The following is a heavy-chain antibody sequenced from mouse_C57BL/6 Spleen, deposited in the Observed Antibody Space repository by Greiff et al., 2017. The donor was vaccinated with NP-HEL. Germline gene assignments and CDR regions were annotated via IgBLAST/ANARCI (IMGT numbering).Heavy chain of an antibody. CDR3: ARDGSSYWYFDV. Sequence: EVQLQQSGPELVKPGASVKIPCKASGYTFTDYNMDWVKQSHGKSLEWIGDINPNNGGTIYNQKFKGKATLTVDTSSSTAYMELRSLTSEDTAVYYCARDGSSYWYFDVWGTGTTVPVSS. J-gene: IGHJ1*03. CDR2: INPNNGGT. V-gene: IGHV1-18*01. D-gene: IGHD1-1*01. CDR1: GYTFTDYN.